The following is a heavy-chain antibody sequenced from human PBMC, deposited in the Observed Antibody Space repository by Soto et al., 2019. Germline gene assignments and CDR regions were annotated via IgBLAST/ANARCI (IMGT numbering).Heavy chain of an antibody. Sequence: QVHLVQSGVEVKTPGASVKVSCQASGYTFFTYDISWVRQAPGQGLEWMGGISTYSGYTKYAQKFQGRVTMTTDTATTTAYLELRSVRSADTAVYYCARHHGPTTSENGFDPWGQGTVVTVSS. D-gene: IGHD5-12*01. CDR1: GYTFFTYD. V-gene: IGHV1-18*01. CDR3: ARHHGPTTSENGFDP. CDR2: ISTYSGYT. J-gene: IGHJ5*02.